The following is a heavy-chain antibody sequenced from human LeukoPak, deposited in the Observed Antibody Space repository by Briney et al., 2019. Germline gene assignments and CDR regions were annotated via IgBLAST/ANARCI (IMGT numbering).Heavy chain of an antibody. Sequence: ASVKVSCKASGYTFTGYYMHWVRQAPGQGLEWMGWISDYSGSTNYAQKLQGRVTMTTDTSTSTAYMELRSLRSDDTAVYYCARDTYCTGGSCYVYYGMDVWGQGTTVTVSS. CDR3: ARDTYCTGGSCYVYYGMDV. J-gene: IGHJ6*02. CDR1: GYTFTGYY. CDR2: ISDYSGST. D-gene: IGHD2-15*01. V-gene: IGHV1-18*04.